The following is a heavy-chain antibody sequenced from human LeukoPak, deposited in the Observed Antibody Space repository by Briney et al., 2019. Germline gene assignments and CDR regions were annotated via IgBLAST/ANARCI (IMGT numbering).Heavy chain of an antibody. CDR3: ARGSGGSGSIPIDY. D-gene: IGHD3-10*01. CDR1: GGTFSSYA. V-gene: IGHV1-69*06. Sequence: ASVKVSCKASGGTFSSYAISWVRQAPGQGLEWMGGIIPIFGTANYAQKFQGRVTMTEDTSTDTAYMELSSLRSEDTAVYYCARGSGGSGSIPIDYWGQGTLVTVSS. J-gene: IGHJ4*02. CDR2: IIPIFGTA.